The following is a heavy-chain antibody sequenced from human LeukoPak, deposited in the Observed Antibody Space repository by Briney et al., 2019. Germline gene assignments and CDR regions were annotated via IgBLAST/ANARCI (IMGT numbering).Heavy chain of an antibody. J-gene: IGHJ4*02. V-gene: IGHV1-18*01. Sequence: GASVKVSCKASGYTFTSYGISWVRQAPGQGLEWMGWISAYNGNTNYAQKLQGRVTMTTDTSTSTVYMELSSLRSEDTAVYYCARGDKYAAVAESGWGQGTLVTVSS. CDR1: GYTFTSYG. D-gene: IGHD6-19*01. CDR2: ISAYNGNT. CDR3: ARGDKYAAVAESG.